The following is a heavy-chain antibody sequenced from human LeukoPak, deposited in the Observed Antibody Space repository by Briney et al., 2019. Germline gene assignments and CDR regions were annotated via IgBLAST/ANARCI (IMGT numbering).Heavy chain of an antibody. CDR2: IYYSGTT. CDR1: GGSISSYY. Sequence: SETLSLTCTVSGGSISSYYWSWIRQPPGMGLEWIGYIYYSGTTNYSPSLKSRVTISIDTSKNQFSLKLRSVTAADTAVYYCARYVGATNLFDYWGQGTLVTVSS. CDR3: ARYVGATNLFDY. D-gene: IGHD1-26*01. V-gene: IGHV4-59*01. J-gene: IGHJ4*02.